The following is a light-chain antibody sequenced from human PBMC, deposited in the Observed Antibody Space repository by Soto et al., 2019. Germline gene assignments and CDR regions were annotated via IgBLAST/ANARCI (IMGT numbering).Light chain of an antibody. CDR3: QQYGSSPVT. J-gene: IGKJ4*01. CDR2: GAS. V-gene: IGKV3-20*01. Sequence: EIVLTQSPGTLSLSPGEGATLSCRASQSVSSSFLAWYQQKPGQAPRLLIYGASSRATGIPDRFRGSGSGTVFTLTISRLEPEDFAVYYCQQYGSSPVTFGGGTKVEIK. CDR1: QSVSSSF.